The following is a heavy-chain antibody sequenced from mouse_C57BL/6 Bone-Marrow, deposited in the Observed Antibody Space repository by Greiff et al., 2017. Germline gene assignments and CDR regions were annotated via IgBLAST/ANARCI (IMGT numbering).Heavy chain of an antibody. CDR2: IYPGSGST. Sequence: QVQLQQPGAELVKPGASVKMSCKASGYTFTSYWITWVKQRPGQGLEWIGDIYPGSGSTNYNEKFKSKATLTVDTSSSTAYMQLSRLTSEDSAVYYCAREDSSGYLYYAMGYWGQGTSVTVSS. D-gene: IGHD3-2*02. CDR1: GYTFTSYW. J-gene: IGHJ4*01. CDR3: AREDSSGYLYYAMGY. V-gene: IGHV1-55*01.